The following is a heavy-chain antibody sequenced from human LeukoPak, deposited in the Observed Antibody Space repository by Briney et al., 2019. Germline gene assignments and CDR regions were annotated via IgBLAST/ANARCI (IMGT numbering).Heavy chain of an antibody. V-gene: IGHV3-23*01. Sequence: PGGSLRLSCAASGFTFNNYAMTWVRQAPGKGLEWVSAISGSGATTYYADSVKGRFTISGDSSKNTLYLEMSSLRAEDTAVYYCAKDFDYYDTSDYFFLAVLDYWGQGTLVTVSS. CDR1: GFTFNNYA. J-gene: IGHJ4*02. D-gene: IGHD3-22*01. CDR3: AKDFDYYDTSDYFFLAVLDY. CDR2: ISGSGATT.